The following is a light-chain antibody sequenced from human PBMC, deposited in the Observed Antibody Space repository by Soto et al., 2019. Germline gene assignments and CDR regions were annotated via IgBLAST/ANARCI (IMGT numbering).Light chain of an antibody. V-gene: IGLV1-44*01. Sequence: QSVLTQSPSASGTPGQRVTIACSGSSSNIGSNNVNWYRHLPGTAPKLLIFRSDQRPSGVPDRFSGSKSGTSASLAISGLQSGDEADYYCAAWDDSRYGVVFGGGTKLTVL. CDR3: AAWDDSRYGVV. CDR1: SSNIGSNN. J-gene: IGLJ2*01. CDR2: RSD.